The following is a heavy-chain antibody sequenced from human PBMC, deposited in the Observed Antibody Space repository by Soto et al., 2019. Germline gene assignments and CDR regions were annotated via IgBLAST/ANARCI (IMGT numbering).Heavy chain of an antibody. D-gene: IGHD2-2*01. CDR3: ASAQGCSMTSCSNYYYYYMEC. J-gene: IGHJ6*03. V-gene: IGHV1-8*01. CDR2: MNPNSGNT. CDR1: GYTFTSYD. Sequence: ASVKVSCKASGYTFTSYDINWVRQATGQGLEWMGWMNPNSGNTGYAQKFQGRVTMTRNTSISTAYMELSSLRSEDTAVYYCASAQGCSMTSCSNYYYYYMECWGKGTTVTVAS.